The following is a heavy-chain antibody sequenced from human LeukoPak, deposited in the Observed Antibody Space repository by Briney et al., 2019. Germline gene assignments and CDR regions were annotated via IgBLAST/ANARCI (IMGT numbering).Heavy chain of an antibody. CDR1: GGSISSGSYY. CDR3: ARQRAGFYDSSGPSIPGNAFDI. D-gene: IGHD3-22*01. V-gene: IGHV4-61*02. CDR2: IYTSGST. J-gene: IGHJ3*02. Sequence: PSETLSLTCTVSGGSISSGSYYWSWIRQPAGKGLEWIERIYTSGSTNYNPSLKSRVTISVDTSKNQFSLKLSSVTAADTAVYYCARQRAGFYDSSGPSIPGNAFDIWGQGTMVTVSS.